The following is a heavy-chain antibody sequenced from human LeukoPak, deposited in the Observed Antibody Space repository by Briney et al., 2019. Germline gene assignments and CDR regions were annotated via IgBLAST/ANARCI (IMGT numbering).Heavy chain of an antibody. CDR3: AREYCSGGSCYRRQYYFDY. J-gene: IGHJ4*02. Sequence: PGGSLRLSCAASGFTVSSNYMSWVRQAPGKGLEWVSILYSGGGTDYADSVKGRFTISRDNSKNTLYLGMNSLRVEDTAVYYCAREYCSGGSCYRRQYYFDYWGQGTLVTVSS. CDR1: GFTVSSNY. V-gene: IGHV3-53*01. CDR2: LYSGGGT. D-gene: IGHD2-15*01.